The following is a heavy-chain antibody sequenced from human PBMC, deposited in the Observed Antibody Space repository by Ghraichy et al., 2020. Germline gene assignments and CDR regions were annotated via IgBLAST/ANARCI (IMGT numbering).Heavy chain of an antibody. CDR1: GGSFSGYY. J-gene: IGHJ3*02. D-gene: IGHD1-26*01. V-gene: IGHV4-34*01. CDR3: ARGFGIVGATTSLAFDI. CDR2: INHSGST. Sequence: SETLSLTCAVYGGSFSGYYWSWIRQPPGKGLEWIGEINHSGSTNYNPSLKSRVTISVDTSKNQFSLKLSSVTAADTAVYYCARGFGIVGATTSLAFDIWGQGTMVTVSS.